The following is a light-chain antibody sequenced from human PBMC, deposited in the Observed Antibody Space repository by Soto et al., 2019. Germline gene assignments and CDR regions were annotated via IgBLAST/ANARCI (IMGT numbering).Light chain of an antibody. Sequence: EIVMTQSPATLSVSPGERATLSCRASQSVSSNLAWYQQKPGQAPRLLIYGASTRATGIPARFSGSGSGTEFTLTYSSRQSEVFAVYYCQNKNNWPPWTFGQGPKVEIK. CDR3: QNKNNWPPWT. CDR1: QSVSSN. V-gene: IGKV3-15*01. CDR2: GAS. J-gene: IGKJ1*01.